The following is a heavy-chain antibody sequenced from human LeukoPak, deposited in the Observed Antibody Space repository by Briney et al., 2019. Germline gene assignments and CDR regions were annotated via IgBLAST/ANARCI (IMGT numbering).Heavy chain of an antibody. V-gene: IGHV3-74*01. Sequence: GSLRLSCAASGFTFSNYWMHWVRQAPGKGLVWVSRIESDGSTIYADSVKDRFTISRDNGKNTVYLQMNSLRVDDTAMYYCARAVTYFYGSVTYDWFDPWGQGTLVTVSS. D-gene: IGHD3-10*01. J-gene: IGHJ5*02. CDR3: ARAVTYFYGSVTYDWFDP. CDR1: GFTFSNYW. CDR2: IESDGST.